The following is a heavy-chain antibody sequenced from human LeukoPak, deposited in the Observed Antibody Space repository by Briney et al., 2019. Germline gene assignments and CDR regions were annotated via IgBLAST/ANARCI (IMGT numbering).Heavy chain of an antibody. Sequence: SETLSLTCTVSGGSISSYYWSWIRQPPGKGLEWIGYIYYSGSTNYNPSLKSRVTISVDTSKNQFSLKLSSVTAADTAVYYCARGPYVAAMSMPEYYFDYWGQGTLVTVSS. V-gene: IGHV4-59*01. J-gene: IGHJ4*02. CDR2: IYYSGST. D-gene: IGHD6-25*01. CDR1: GGSISSYY. CDR3: ARGPYVAAMSMPEYYFDY.